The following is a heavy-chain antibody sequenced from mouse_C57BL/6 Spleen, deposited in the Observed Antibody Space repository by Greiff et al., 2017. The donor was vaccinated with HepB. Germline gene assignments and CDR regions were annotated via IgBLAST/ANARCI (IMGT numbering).Heavy chain of an antibody. CDR3: TPVAMITTYGNYYAMDY. CDR2: IDPENGDT. D-gene: IGHD2-3*01. Sequence: EVQLQQSGAELVRPGASVKLSCTASGFNIKDDYMHWVKQRPEQGLEWIGWIDPENGDTEYASKFQGKATITADTSSNTAYLQRSSLTSEDPAVYYCTPVAMITTYGNYYAMDYWGQGTSVTVSS. V-gene: IGHV14-4*01. CDR1: GFNIKDDY. J-gene: IGHJ4*01.